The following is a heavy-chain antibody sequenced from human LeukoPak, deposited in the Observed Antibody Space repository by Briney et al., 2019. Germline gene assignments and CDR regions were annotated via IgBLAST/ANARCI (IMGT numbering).Heavy chain of an antibody. CDR1: VFTFSRYS. V-gene: IGHV3-21*06. D-gene: IGHD3-16*01. Sequence: GGALILSCATPVFTFSRYSMNWVRQTPGKVLDLVSATSASSSYLFYAASVKGRVTIPSDNAKNSVDLQMNSLRVEDSAVYYCARGGDPVEYWGQGTLVTVSS. CDR3: ARGGDPVEY. J-gene: IGHJ4*02. CDR2: TSASSSYL.